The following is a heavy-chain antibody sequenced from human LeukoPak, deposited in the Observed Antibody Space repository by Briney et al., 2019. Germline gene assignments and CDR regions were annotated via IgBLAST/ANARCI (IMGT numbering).Heavy chain of an antibody. Sequence: KPGGSLRLSCAASGFTFSSYSMNWVRQAPGKGLEWVSSISSSSSYIYYADSVKGRFTISRDNAKNSLYLQMNSLRAEDTAVYYCARGLMTTAVTLMVYWGQGTLVTVSS. CDR2: ISSSSSYI. D-gene: IGHD4-23*01. V-gene: IGHV3-21*01. J-gene: IGHJ4*02. CDR3: ARGLMTTAVTLMVY. CDR1: GFTFSSYS.